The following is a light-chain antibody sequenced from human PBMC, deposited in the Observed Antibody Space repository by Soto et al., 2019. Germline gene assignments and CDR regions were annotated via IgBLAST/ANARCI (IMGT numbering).Light chain of an antibody. Sequence: EIVLTQSPGTLSLSPGERATLSCRASQSVSSSYLAWYQQKPGQAPRLLIYGASRRATGIPDRFSGSGSGTDFTLTISRLEPEDFAVYYCQQYGSSPPTFGQGTKVDIK. J-gene: IGKJ1*01. CDR3: QQYGSSPPT. CDR2: GAS. CDR1: QSVSSSY. V-gene: IGKV3-20*01.